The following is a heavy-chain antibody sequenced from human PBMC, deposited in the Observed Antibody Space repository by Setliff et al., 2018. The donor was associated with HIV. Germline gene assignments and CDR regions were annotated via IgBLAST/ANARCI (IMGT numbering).Heavy chain of an antibody. J-gene: IGHJ4*02. CDR2: IHYSGST. D-gene: IGHD6-19*01. Sequence: PSETLSLTCTVPGGSVNIFYWSWIRQPPGKGLEWLGYIHYSGSTYYNPSLKSRVTMSLDTSKSQFSLKVSSVTAADTAVYYCARQNSGWGVGLYYFDYWGQGTLVTVSS. CDR3: ARQNSGWGVGLYYFDY. V-gene: IGHV4-59*02. CDR1: GGSVNIFY.